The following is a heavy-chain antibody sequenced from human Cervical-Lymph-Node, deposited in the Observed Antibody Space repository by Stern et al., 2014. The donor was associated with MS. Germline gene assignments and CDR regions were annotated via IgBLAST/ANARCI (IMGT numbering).Heavy chain of an antibody. Sequence: QVQLQESGPGLVKPSETLSLTCTVSGGSIGRSSYYWGWIRQPPGKGLEWIGNIFYTGSTFYDPSLKRRVTISVDPSNNHFSLRLNSVTAADTAVYYCARGAGVFDSWGQGTLVTVSP. J-gene: IGHJ4*02. D-gene: IGHD6-19*01. CDR1: GGSIGRSSYY. CDR3: ARGAGVFDS. CDR2: IFYTGST. V-gene: IGHV4-39*02.